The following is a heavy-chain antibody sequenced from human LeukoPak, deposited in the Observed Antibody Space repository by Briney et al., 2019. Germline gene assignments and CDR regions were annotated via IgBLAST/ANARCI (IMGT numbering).Heavy chain of an antibody. CDR3: AKDPYDYYDSSGYYYEPYLDY. CDR1: GFTFSSYG. D-gene: IGHD3-22*01. V-gene: IGHV3-30*02. J-gene: IGHJ4*02. Sequence: GGSLRLSCAASGFTFSSYGMHWVRQAPGKGLEWVAFIRYDGSNKYYADSVKGRFTISRDNSKNTLYLQMNSLRAEDTAVYYCAKDPYDYYDSSGYYYEPYLDYWGQGTLVTVSS. CDR2: IRYDGSNK.